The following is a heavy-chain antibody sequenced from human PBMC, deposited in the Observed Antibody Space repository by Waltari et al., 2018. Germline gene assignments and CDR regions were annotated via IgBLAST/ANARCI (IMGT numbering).Heavy chain of an antibody. J-gene: IGHJ4*02. CDR2: ISYDGSNK. Sequence: QVQLVESGGGVVQPGRSLRLSCAASGFTFSSYGMHWVRQAPGKGLEWVAVISYDGSNKYYADAVKGRFTISRDNSKNTLYLQMNSLRAEDTAVYYCAKISGSWGFDYWGQGTLVTVSS. CDR1: GFTFSSYG. CDR3: AKISGSWGFDY. V-gene: IGHV3-30*18. D-gene: IGHD1-26*01.